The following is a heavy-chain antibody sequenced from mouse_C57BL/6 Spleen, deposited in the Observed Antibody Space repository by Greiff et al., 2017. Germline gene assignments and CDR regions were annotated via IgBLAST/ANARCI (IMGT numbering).Heavy chain of an antibody. D-gene: IGHD1-1*01. Sequence: VKLQESGAELARPGASVKLSCKASGYTFTSYGISWVKQRPGQGLEWIGEIYPRSGNTYYNEKFKGKATLNADKSSSTAYMELRSLTSEDSAVYFCARQGITTVVEGFDYWGQGTTLTVSS. CDR3: ARQGITTVVEGFDY. CDR1: GYTFTSYG. V-gene: IGHV1-81*01. CDR2: IYPRSGNT. J-gene: IGHJ2*01.